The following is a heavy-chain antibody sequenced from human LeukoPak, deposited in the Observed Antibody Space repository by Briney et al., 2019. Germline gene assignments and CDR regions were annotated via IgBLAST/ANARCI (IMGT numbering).Heavy chain of an antibody. D-gene: IGHD3-16*01. V-gene: IGHV3-7*01. CDR2: IKQDGSEK. J-gene: IGHJ4*02. CDR1: GFTFSSYW. Sequence: GGSLRLSCAASGFTFSSYWMSWVRQAPGKGLEWVANIKQDGSEKYYVDSVKGRFTISRDNAKNSLYLQMNSLRAEDTAVYYCARDQGVFYDYIWGSAYYFDYWGQGTLVTVSS. CDR3: ARDQGVFYDYIWGSAYYFDY.